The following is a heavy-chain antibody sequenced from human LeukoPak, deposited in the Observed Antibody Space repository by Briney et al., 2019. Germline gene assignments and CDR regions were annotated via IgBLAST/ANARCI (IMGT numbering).Heavy chain of an antibody. J-gene: IGHJ4*02. V-gene: IGHV4-34*01. CDR1: GGSFSGYY. Sequence: PSETLSLTCAVYGGSFSGYYWSWIRQPPGKGLEWIGEINHSGSTNYNPSLKSRVTISVDTSKNQFSLKLSSVTAADTAVYYCASWNTLAVAGPFFDYWGQGTLVTVSS. D-gene: IGHD6-19*01. CDR3: ASWNTLAVAGPFFDY. CDR2: INHSGST.